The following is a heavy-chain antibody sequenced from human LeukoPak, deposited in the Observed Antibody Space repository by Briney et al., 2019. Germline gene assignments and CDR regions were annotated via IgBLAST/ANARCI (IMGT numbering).Heavy chain of an antibody. V-gene: IGHV1-18*01. J-gene: IGHJ4*02. CDR3: ARGRTHRRLWLGESTGGPFDY. CDR2: ISGYNGNT. CDR1: GYTFTSYG. D-gene: IGHD3-10*01. Sequence: ASVKVSCKASGYTFTSYGISWARQAPGQGLEWMGWISGYNGNTNYAQKFQGRVTMTIDTSTSTLYMELRSLRSDDTAVYYCARGRTHRRLWLGESTGGPFDYWGQGTLVTVSS.